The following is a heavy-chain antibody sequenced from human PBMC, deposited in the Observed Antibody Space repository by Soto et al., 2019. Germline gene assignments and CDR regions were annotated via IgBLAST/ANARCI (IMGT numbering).Heavy chain of an antibody. Sequence: SETLSLTCTFSVGSIGNYYLSLIRQDPCKGLEWIANIYYNGNTNYNPSLKSRVAIAVDTSKNQFSLKLSSVTAADTAVYYCARGVTMIRGLAHLYFDYWGQGTLVTVSS. CDR3: ARGVTMIRGLAHLYFDY. V-gene: IGHV4-59*01. CDR1: VGSIGNYY. D-gene: IGHD3-10*01. CDR2: IYYNGNT. J-gene: IGHJ4*02.